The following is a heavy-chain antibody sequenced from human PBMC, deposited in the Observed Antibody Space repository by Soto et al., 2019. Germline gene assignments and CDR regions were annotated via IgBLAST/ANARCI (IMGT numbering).Heavy chain of an antibody. CDR3: ARGWPKGSSSTYYFDY. J-gene: IGHJ4*02. V-gene: IGHV4-31*03. CDR1: GGSISSGGYY. CDR2: IYYSGST. Sequence: SETLSLTCTVSGGSISSGGYYWSWIRQHPGKGLEWIGYIYYSGSTYYNPSLKSRVTISVDTSKNQFSLKLSSVTAADTAVYYCARGWPKGSSSTYYFDYWGQGTLVTVSS. D-gene: IGHD6-6*01.